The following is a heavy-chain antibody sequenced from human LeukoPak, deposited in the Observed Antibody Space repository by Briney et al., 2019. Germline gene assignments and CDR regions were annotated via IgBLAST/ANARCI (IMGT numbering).Heavy chain of an antibody. V-gene: IGHV3-30*03. D-gene: IGHD3-9*01. J-gene: IGHJ6*02. CDR1: GFTFSSYG. CDR3: ARAKYYDILTGHIAGGMDV. Sequence: PGRSLRLSCAASGFTFSSYGMHWVRQAPGKGLEWVAVISYDGSNKYYADSVKGRFTISRDNSKNTLYLQMNSLRAEDTAVYYCARAKYYDILTGHIAGGMDVWGQGTTVTVSS. CDR2: ISYDGSNK.